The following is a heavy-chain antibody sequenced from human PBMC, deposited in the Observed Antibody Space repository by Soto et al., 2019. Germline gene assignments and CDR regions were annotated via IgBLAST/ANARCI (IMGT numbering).Heavy chain of an antibody. V-gene: IGHV3-9*01. J-gene: IGHJ6*03. CDR3: AKGGGSGSYYYYYYMDV. D-gene: IGHD3-10*01. Sequence: EVQLVESGGGLVQPGRSLRLSCAASGFTFDDYAMHWVRQAPGKSLEWVSGISWNSGSIGYADSVKGRFTISRDNAKNSLYLQMNSLRAEDTALYYCAKGGGSGSYYYYYYMDVWGKGTTVTVSS. CDR1: GFTFDDYA. CDR2: ISWNSGSI.